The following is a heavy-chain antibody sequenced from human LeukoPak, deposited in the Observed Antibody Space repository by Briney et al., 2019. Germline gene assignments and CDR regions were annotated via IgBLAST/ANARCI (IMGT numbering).Heavy chain of an antibody. CDR1: GFTVNNAW. CDR2: ISGSGGST. D-gene: IGHD6-6*01. Sequence: GGSLRLSCAASGFTVNNAWMSWVRQAPGKGLEWVSVISGSGGSTYYADSVKGRFTISRDNSKNTLYLQMNSLRAEDTAVYYCAKDKSSSSPYYFDYWGQGTLVTVSS. V-gene: IGHV3-23*01. J-gene: IGHJ4*02. CDR3: AKDKSSSSPYYFDY.